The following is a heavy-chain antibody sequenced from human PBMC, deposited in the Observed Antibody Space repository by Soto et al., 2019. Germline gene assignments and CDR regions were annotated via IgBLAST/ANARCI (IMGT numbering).Heavy chain of an antibody. D-gene: IGHD3-10*01. CDR1: GFTFSTYG. J-gene: IGHJ4*02. V-gene: IGHV3-30*03. CDR3: TRDFYYYGSGSSN. CDR2: ISYDGSNK. Sequence: GGSLRLSCAASGFTFSTYGMHWVRQAPGKGLEWVAVISYDGSNKYYADSVKGRFTISRDNSKNTLYLQMNSLRAEDTAVYYCTRDFYYYGSGSSNWGQGTLVTVS.